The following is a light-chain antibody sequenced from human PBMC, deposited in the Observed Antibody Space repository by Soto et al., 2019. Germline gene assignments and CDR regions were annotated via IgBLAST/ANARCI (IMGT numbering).Light chain of an antibody. CDR2: EVN. CDR3: SAYSDIDTKV. V-gene: IGLV2-14*03. CDR1: SSDVGAYIY. J-gene: IGLJ1*01. Sequence: QSALTQPASVSGSPGQSITISCGGTSSDVGAYIYVSWYQQFPGKAPKLILYEVNNRPSGVSNRFSGSKSGTTASLTISGLQPEDEADYYCSAYSDIDTKVFGTGTQLTVL.